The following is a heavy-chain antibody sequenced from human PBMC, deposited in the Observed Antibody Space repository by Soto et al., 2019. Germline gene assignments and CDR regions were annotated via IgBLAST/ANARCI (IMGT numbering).Heavy chain of an antibody. CDR3: ARGSVEWFGELLYPEYFQH. D-gene: IGHD3-10*01. J-gene: IGHJ1*01. V-gene: IGHV3-33*01. Sequence: GGSLRLSCAASGLTFSSYGMHWVRQAPGKGLEWVAVIWYDGSNKYYADSVKGRFTISRDNSKNTLYLQMGSLRAEDMAVYYCARGSVEWFGELLYPEYFQHWGQGTLVTVSS. CDR2: IWYDGSNK. CDR1: GLTFSSYG.